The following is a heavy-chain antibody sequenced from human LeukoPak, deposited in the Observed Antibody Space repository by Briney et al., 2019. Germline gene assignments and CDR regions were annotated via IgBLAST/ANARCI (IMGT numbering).Heavy chain of an antibody. V-gene: IGHV1-18*01. CDR3: GREVQNGLRVDY. CDR1: GYTFTSHG. J-gene: IGHJ4*02. D-gene: IGHD2-8*01. CDR2: ISAYNGNT. Sequence: GASVKVSCKASGYTFTSHGISWVRQAPGQGLEWMGWISAYNGNTNYPQKLQGRVTMTTDTSTSTAYIELRNQRSDDTAVYYCGREVQNGLRVDYWGQGTMVTVSS.